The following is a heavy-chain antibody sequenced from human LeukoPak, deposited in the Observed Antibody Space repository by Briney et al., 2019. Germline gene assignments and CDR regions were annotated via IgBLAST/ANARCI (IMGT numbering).Heavy chain of an antibody. CDR3: AKSIVDSSGYYFDY. CDR2: ISGSGGST. J-gene: IGHJ4*02. CDR1: GFSFSSHA. D-gene: IGHD3-22*01. V-gene: IGHV3-23*01. Sequence: GGSLRLSCEASGFSFSSHAMSWVRQAPGKGLEWVSAISGSGGSTYYADSVKGRFTISRDNSKNTLYLQMNSLRAEDTAVYYCAKSIVDSSGYYFDYWGQGTLVTVSS.